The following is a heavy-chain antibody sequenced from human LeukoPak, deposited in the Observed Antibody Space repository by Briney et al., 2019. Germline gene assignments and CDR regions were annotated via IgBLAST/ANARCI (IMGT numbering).Heavy chain of an antibody. CDR2: INAGSGNT. D-gene: IGHD6-19*01. V-gene: IGHV1-3*01. CDR3: ARGPYSSGWSPTYFDY. Sequence: GASVKVSCKASGYTFTSYAMHWVRQAPGQRLEWMGWINAGSGNTKYSQKFQGRVTITRDTSASTAYMELSSLRSEDTAVYYCARGPYSSGWSPTYFDYWGQGTLVTVSS. CDR1: GYTFTSYA. J-gene: IGHJ4*02.